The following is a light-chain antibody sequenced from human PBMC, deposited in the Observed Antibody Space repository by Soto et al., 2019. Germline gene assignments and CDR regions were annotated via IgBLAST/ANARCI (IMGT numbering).Light chain of an antibody. CDR2: GAS. V-gene: IGKV3-15*01. CDR1: QSVSTN. Sequence: EIVMTQSPDTLSVSPGERATLSCRASQSVSTNLAWYQQKPGQAPRLLIHGASARATGLPARFSASGSGTDFTLTISSLQTEDLAVYYCHQYHASPFAFGPGTKV. J-gene: IGKJ3*01. CDR3: HQYHASPFA.